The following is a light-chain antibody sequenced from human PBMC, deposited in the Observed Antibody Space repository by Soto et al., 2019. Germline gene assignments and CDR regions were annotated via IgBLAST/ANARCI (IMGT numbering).Light chain of an antibody. CDR1: SSDVGGYDY. CDR2: EVT. V-gene: IGLV2-8*01. CDR3: SAYAGSNNFV. J-gene: IGLJ1*01. Sequence: QSVLTQPASVSGSPGQSITISCTGTSSDVGGYDYVSWYQHHPGKAPKFMIYEVTNRPSGVPDRFSGSKSGNTASLTVSGLQTEDEADYYCSAYAGSNNFVFGSGTKVTVL.